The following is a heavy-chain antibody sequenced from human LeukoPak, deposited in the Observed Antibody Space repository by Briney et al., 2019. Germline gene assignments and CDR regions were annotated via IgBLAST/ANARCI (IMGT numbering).Heavy chain of an antibody. D-gene: IGHD3-22*01. CDR2: IYYSGST. CDR3: ASYDSSGYYYSFDY. Sequence: PSETLSLTCTVSGGSISSYYWSWLRQPPGKGLEWIGYIYYSGSTNYNPSLKSRVTISVDTSKNQFSLKLSSVTAADTAVYYCASYDSSGYYYSFDYWGQGTLVTVSS. V-gene: IGHV4-59*01. J-gene: IGHJ4*02. CDR1: GGSISSYY.